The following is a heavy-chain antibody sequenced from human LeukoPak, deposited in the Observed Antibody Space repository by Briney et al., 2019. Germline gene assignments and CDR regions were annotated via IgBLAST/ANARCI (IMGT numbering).Heavy chain of an antibody. Sequence: SVKVSFKASGGTFSTYAISWVRQAPGQGLEGVGRIVPILGTANYAQNFQGRVTITADRSTTTAYMELSSLRSEDTAVYYCATRWVLTGEPYWGQGTLVTVSS. CDR1: GGTFSTYA. J-gene: IGHJ4*02. V-gene: IGHV1-69*04. CDR2: IVPILGTA. CDR3: ATRWVLTGEPY. D-gene: IGHD7-27*01.